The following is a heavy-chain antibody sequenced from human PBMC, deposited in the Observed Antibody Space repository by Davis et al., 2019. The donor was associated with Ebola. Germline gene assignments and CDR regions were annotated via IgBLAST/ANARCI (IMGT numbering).Heavy chain of an antibody. CDR1: GFNFRTYG. CDR2: ISFDATEK. Sequence: PGGSLRLSCVASGFNFRTYGMHWVRQAPGKGLEWVAVISFDATEKYYADSVQGRFTISRDNSKNTLYLQMNSLRAEDTALYYCARGIIGTYGVDYWGQGTLVTVSS. V-gene: IGHV3-30*03. J-gene: IGHJ4*02. D-gene: IGHD4-17*01. CDR3: ARGIIGTYGVDY.